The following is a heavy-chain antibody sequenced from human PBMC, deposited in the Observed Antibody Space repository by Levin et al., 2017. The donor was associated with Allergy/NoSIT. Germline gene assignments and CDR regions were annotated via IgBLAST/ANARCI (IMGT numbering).Heavy chain of an antibody. CDR2: ISSRGTYI. CDR1: GFTFSSYT. Sequence: GGSLRLSCAASGFTFSSYTMNWVRQAPGKGLEWVSSISSRGTYIYYADSVKGRFTISRDNAKKSLYLQMNSLRAEDTAVYYCASSYYYDTTAYDTETDDLYCFDYWGQGTRVSVSS. V-gene: IGHV3-21*01. CDR3: ASSYYYDTTAYDTETDDLYCFDY. D-gene: IGHD3-22*01. J-gene: IGHJ4*02.